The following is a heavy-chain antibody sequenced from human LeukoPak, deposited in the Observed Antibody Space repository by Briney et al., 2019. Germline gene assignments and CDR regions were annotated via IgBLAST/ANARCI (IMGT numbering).Heavy chain of an antibody. V-gene: IGHV3-9*01. D-gene: IGHD3-10*01. CDR3: ARLGGSGSYTLPADGMDV. Sequence: GGSLRLSCGASGFIFKDYAMHWVRQAPGKGLEWVSGVSWNSASIGYADSMKGRFTISRDNAKNSLYLQMNRLRAEDTAVYYCARLGGSGSYTLPADGMDVWGQGTTVTVSS. CDR2: VSWNSASI. J-gene: IGHJ6*02. CDR1: GFIFKDYA.